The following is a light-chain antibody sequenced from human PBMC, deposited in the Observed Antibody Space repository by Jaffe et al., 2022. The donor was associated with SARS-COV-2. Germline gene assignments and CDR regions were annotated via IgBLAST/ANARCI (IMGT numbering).Light chain of an antibody. Sequence: QSALTQPASVSGSPGQSITISCAGTSSDVGGYNLVAWYQHYPGKAPKLMIYEVSNRPSGVPDRFSGSKSGNTASLTISGLQAEDEADYYCSSYTTISTVIFGGGTKLTVL. CDR3: SSYTTISTVI. CDR1: SSDVGGYNL. CDR2: EVS. V-gene: IGLV2-14*01. J-gene: IGLJ2*01.